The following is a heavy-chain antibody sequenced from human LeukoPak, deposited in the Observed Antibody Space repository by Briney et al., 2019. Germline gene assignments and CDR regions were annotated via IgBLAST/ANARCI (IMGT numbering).Heavy chain of an antibody. J-gene: IGHJ3*02. Sequence: SETLSLTCAVYGGSFSGYYWSWIRQPPGKGLEWIGEINHSGSTNYNPSLKSRVTISVDTSKNQFSLKLSSVTAADTAVYYCARAPFSWGAFDIWGQGTMVTVSS. CDR1: GGSFSGYY. V-gene: IGHV4-34*01. CDR3: ARAPFSWGAFDI. CDR2: INHSGST. D-gene: IGHD3-16*01.